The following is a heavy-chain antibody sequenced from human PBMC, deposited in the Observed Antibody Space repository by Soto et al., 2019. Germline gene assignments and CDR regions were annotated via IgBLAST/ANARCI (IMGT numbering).Heavy chain of an antibody. D-gene: IGHD1-1*01. Sequence: QVQLEQSGAEVKKPGSSVKVSCKASGGTFRNSAISWVRQAPGQGLEWMGGIMPIFRTPDYAHKFQGRVTITADESTSTASMELSGLRSDDTAVYYCARDNDRPQLGGNYYYILDVWGHGTTVTVSS. CDR1: GGTFRNSA. CDR2: IMPIFRTP. CDR3: ARDNDRPQLGGNYYYILDV. J-gene: IGHJ6*02. V-gene: IGHV1-69*12.